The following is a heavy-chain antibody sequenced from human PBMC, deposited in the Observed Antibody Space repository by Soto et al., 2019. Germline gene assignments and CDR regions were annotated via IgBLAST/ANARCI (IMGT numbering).Heavy chain of an antibody. CDR1: GYMFDNYY. V-gene: IGHV1-46*02. Sequence: ASVKVSCKASGYMFDNYYIHWVRQTPGQGLQWIGVINPSRGLTTYAQKFQGRVSMTSDTSTTTVFMELTSLTSEETGIYYCARYGVPIAGSSGLSGNWGPGNIVTVSS. D-gene: IGHD6-19*01. CDR2: INPSRGLT. J-gene: IGHJ4*01. CDR3: ARYGVPIAGSSGLSGN.